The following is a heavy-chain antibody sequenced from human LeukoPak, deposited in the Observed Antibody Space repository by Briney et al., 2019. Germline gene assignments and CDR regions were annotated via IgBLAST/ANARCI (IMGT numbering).Heavy chain of an antibody. J-gene: IGHJ5*02. CDR2: MNPNSGNT. D-gene: IGHD3-3*01. CDR3: AREDYDFWSGYYRSDNWFDP. CDR1: GYTFTSYD. V-gene: IGHV1-8*01. Sequence: ASVKVSCQASGYTFTSYDIYWVRQATGQGLEWMGWMNPNSGNTGYAQKFQGRVTMTRNTSISTAYMELSSLRSEDTAVYYCAREDYDFWSGYYRSDNWFDPWGQGTLVTVSS.